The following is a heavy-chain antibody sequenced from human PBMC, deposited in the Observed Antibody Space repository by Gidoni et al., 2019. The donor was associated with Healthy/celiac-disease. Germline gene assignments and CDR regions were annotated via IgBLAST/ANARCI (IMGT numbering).Heavy chain of an antibody. CDR3: AKGSGTGFDY. Sequence: SYGMHWVRQAPGKGLEWVAVISYDGSNKYYADSVKGRFTISRDNSKNTLYLQMNSLRAEDTAVYYCAKGSGTGFDYWGQGTLVTVSS. CDR1: SYG. V-gene: IGHV3-30*18. J-gene: IGHJ4*02. D-gene: IGHD1-1*01. CDR2: ISYDGSNK.